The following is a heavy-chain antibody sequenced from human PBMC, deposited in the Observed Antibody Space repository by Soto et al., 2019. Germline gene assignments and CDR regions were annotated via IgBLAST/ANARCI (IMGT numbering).Heavy chain of an antibody. CDR3: TKDLFSDITIFGVVTNYYYYGMDV. J-gene: IGHJ6*02. CDR1: GFTVGDYA. CDR2: IRSKAYGGTT. D-gene: IGHD3-3*01. Sequence: RRLSCTASGFTVGDYAMSWFRQAPGKGLEGVGFIRSKAYGGTTEYAASVKGRFTISRDDSKSIAYLQMNSLKTEDTAVYYCTKDLFSDITIFGVVTNYYYYGMDVWGQGTTVTVSS. V-gene: IGHV3-49*03.